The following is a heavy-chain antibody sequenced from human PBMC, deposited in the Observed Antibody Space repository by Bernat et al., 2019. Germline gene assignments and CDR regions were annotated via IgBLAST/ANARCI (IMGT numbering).Heavy chain of an antibody. CDR3: ARLGYRLAEY. D-gene: IGHD3-16*02. Sequence: EVQLVESGGGLVQPGGSLILSCAASGFTFGSHWMGWVRQAPGEGLEWVANLNQDGSETYYVDSLKGRFTISRDNTKNSLYLQMNSLRTEDTAVYFCARLGYRLAEYWGQGTLVTVSA. V-gene: IGHV3-7*03. CDR2: LNQDGSET. J-gene: IGHJ4*02. CDR1: GFTFGSHW.